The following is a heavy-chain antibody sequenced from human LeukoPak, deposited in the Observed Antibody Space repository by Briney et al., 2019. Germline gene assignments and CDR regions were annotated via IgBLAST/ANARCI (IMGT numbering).Heavy chain of an antibody. CDR2: IKQDGREK. J-gene: IGHJ4*02. Sequence: PGGSLRLSCAASGFTFTCCCMSWVRQTPGKGLEWVSSIKQDGREKFYADSVKGRFTISRDNAQNSLYLQMNSLRAEDTAVYYCARVPGITRYFDSWGQGMLVTVSS. D-gene: IGHD1-20*01. CDR1: GFTFTCCC. CDR3: ARVPGITRYFDS. V-gene: IGHV3-7*01.